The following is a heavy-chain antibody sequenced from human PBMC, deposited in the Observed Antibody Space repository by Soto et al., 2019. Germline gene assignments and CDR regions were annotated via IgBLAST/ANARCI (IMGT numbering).Heavy chain of an antibody. CDR1: GFTFSTSW. Sequence: DVQLVESGGGLVQPGGSLRLSCVASGFTFSTSWMHWVRQTPGNGLVWVSRISADSGRTHYADSVKGRFTISRDNGKNTLYLQMNSLTADDTAIYYCARGPTGWYGYDYWGQGTLVSVSS. J-gene: IGHJ4*02. V-gene: IGHV3-74*01. D-gene: IGHD6-19*01. CDR3: ARGPTGWYGYDY. CDR2: ISADSGRT.